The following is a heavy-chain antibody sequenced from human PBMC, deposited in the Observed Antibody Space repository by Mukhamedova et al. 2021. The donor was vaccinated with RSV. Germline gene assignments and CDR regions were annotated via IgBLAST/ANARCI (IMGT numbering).Heavy chain of an antibody. CDR3: SRGGFNMVRGVVAGYFFDY. D-gene: IGHD3-10*01. J-gene: IGHJ4*02. V-gene: IGHV3-49*02. Sequence: GGTTEYAAPMKGRFTISRDDSKNIAYLQMNSLETEDTAVYYCSRGGFNMVRGVVAGYFFDYWGQGTSVTVSS. CDR2: GGTT.